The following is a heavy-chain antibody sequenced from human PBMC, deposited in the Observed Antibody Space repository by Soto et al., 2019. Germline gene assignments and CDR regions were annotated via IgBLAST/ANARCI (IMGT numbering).Heavy chain of an antibody. CDR1: GYTFTRYG. V-gene: IGHV1-8*03. Sequence: ASVKVSCKASGYTFTRYGISWVRQAPGQGLEWMGWINANNGNTSYSQKFQGRVTITRNTSISTAYMELSSLRSEDTAVYYCARGRGYGDWLDAFDIWGQGTMVTVSS. CDR2: INANNGNT. J-gene: IGHJ3*02. D-gene: IGHD4-17*01. CDR3: ARGRGYGDWLDAFDI.